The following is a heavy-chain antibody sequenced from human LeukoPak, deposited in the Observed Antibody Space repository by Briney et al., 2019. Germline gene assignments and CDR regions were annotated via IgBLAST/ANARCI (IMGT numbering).Heavy chain of an antibody. D-gene: IGHD6-13*01. J-gene: IGHJ4*02. CDR1: GGSISSSSYY. CDR3: ARLGSSSSWFYYLDY. CDR2: IYYSGST. Sequence: SETLSLTCTVSGGSISSSSYYWGWIRQPPGKGLEWMGSIYYSGSTYYNPSLKSRVTISVDTSKNQFSLKLSSVTAADTAVYYCARLGSSSSWFYYLDYWGQGTLVTVSS. V-gene: IGHV4-39*01.